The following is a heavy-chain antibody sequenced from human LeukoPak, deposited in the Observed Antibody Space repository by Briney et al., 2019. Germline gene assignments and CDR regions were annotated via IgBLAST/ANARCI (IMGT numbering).Heavy chain of an antibody. D-gene: IGHD1-14*01. CDR3: ARSHGTYVPFDY. CDR2: INPNSGGT. V-gene: IGHV1-2*02. Sequence: ASVKVSCKASGYTFTGYYMHWVRQAPGQGLEWMGWINPNSGGTNYAQKFQGRVTMTRDTSISTAYMELSRLRSDDTAVYYCARSHGTYVPFDYWGQGTLVTVSS. J-gene: IGHJ4*02. CDR1: GYTFTGYY.